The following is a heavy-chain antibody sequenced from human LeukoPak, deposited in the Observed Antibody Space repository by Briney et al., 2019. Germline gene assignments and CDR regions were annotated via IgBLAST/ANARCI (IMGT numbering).Heavy chain of an antibody. J-gene: IGHJ3*02. V-gene: IGHV1-24*01. CDR3: AISRLRYYYGAFDI. D-gene: IGHD3-10*01. CDR2: FDPEDGET. CDR1: GYTLTELS. Sequence: ASVKVSCKVSGYTLTELSMHSVRQAPGKGLEWMGGFDPEDGETIYAQKFQGRVTMTEDTSTDTAYMELSSLRSEDTAVYYCAISRLRYYYGAFDIWGQGTMVTVSS.